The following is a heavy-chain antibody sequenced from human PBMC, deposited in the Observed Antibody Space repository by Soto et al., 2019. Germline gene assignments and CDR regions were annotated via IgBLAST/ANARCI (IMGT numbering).Heavy chain of an antibody. CDR2: ISSSSSTI. D-gene: IGHD2-2*01. V-gene: IGHV3-48*01. J-gene: IGHJ4*02. CDR3: ANDAWAADYFAY. CDR1: GFTFSSYS. Sequence: GGSLRLSCAASGFTFSSYSMNWVRQAPGKGLEWVSYISSSSSTIYYADSVKGRFTISRDNAKNSLYLQMNSLRAEDTAVYYCANDAWAADYFAYRGQGTLVTVSS.